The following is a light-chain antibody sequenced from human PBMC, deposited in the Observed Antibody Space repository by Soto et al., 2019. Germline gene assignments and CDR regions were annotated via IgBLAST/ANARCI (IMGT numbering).Light chain of an antibody. J-gene: IGKJ4*01. CDR3: MQGTHSPLT. Sequence: VVMTQSPVSLPVILGQPASISCRSSQSLVHSDGNTHLIWFRQRPGQSPRRLIYRVSERDSGVPDRFSGSGSGTDFTLKISRVEAEDVGVYYCMQGTHSPLTFGGGTKVEIK. CDR2: RVS. V-gene: IGKV2-30*02. CDR1: QSLVHSDGNTH.